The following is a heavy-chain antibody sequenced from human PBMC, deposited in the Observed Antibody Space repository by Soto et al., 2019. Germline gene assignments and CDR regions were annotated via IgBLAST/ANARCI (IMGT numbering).Heavy chain of an antibody. J-gene: IGHJ6*02. Sequence: GEPLKISCNGSGYSFTSYWIGWVRQMPWKGLEWMGIIYPGDSDTRYSPSFQGQVTISADKSISTAYLQWSSLKASDTAMYYCARQVGSCSSTSCYHDYYGMDVWGQGTTVTSP. CDR2: IYPGDSDT. D-gene: IGHD2-2*01. CDR3: ARQVGSCSSTSCYHDYYGMDV. V-gene: IGHV5-51*01. CDR1: GYSFTSYW.